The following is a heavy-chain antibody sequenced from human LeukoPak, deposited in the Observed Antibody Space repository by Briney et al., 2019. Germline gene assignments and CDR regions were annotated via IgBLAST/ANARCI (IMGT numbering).Heavy chain of an antibody. CDR2: LNPRSGDT. CDR1: EYTFTDYY. Sequence: ASVKVSCKAPEYTFTDYYVHWVRQAPGQGLEWMGWLNPRSGDTEYAQNFQGRVTMIRDPSISTAYMDLSSLTSDDTAVYYCARDLVSMATILRPDGFDIWGQGTLVTVSS. D-gene: IGHD5-24*01. CDR3: ARDLVSMATILRPDGFDI. J-gene: IGHJ3*02. V-gene: IGHV1-2*02.